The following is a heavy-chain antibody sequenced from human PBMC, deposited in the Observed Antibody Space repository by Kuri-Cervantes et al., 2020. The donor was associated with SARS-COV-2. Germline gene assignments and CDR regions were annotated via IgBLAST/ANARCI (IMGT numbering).Heavy chain of an antibody. V-gene: IGHV3-64*04. CDR2: ISSNGGST. CDR1: GFTFSSYA. CDR3: AKEYPPTFIAVAGTADY. J-gene: IGHJ4*02. D-gene: IGHD6-19*01. Sequence: GESLKISCSASGFTFSSYAMHWVRQAPGKGLEYVSAISSNGGSTYYADSVKGRFTISRDNSKNTLYLQMNSLRAEDTAVYYCAKEYPPTFIAVAGTADYWGQGTLVTVSS.